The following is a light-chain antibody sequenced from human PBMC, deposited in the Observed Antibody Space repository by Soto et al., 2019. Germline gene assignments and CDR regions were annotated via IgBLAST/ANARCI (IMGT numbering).Light chain of an antibody. CDR1: TSNIGTNT. J-gene: IGLJ1*01. Sequence: QSVLTQPPSASGTPGQRVAISCSGSTSNIGTNTVTWYRQLPGTAPKLLIYSNDQRPSGVPDRFSGSKSGTSVSLAISGLQSEDEADYYCAAWDDSLNGYVFGTGTKLTVL. V-gene: IGLV1-44*01. CDR3: AAWDDSLNGYV. CDR2: SND.